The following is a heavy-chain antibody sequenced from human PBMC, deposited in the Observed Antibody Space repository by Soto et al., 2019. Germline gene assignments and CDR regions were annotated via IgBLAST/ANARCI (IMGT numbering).Heavy chain of an antibody. CDR3: ERADDGYDHYGMDV. D-gene: IGHD5-12*01. J-gene: IGHJ6*02. CDR2: INAGNGNT. V-gene: IGHV1-3*01. CDR1: GYTFTSYG. Sequence: ASVKVSCKASGYTFTSYGVNWVRQAPGQRLECLGWINAGNGNTKYSQKFQDRVTITRDTSASTVYLELSSLRFEDTAVYYCERADDGYDHYGMDVWGQGTTVTVSS.